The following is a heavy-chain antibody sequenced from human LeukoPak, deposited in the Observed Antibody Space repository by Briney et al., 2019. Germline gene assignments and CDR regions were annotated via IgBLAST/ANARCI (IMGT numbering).Heavy chain of an antibody. CDR1: GGSISSGGYY. V-gene: IGHV4-31*03. D-gene: IGHD3-22*01. CDR2: IYYSGST. J-gene: IGHJ4*02. CDR3: ARLYASGYYHGDY. Sequence: SQTLSLTRTVSGGSISSGGYYWSWIRQHPGKGLEWIGYIYYSGSTYYNPSLKSRVTISVDTSKNQFSLKLSSVTAADTAVYYCARLYASGYYHGDYWGQGTLVTVSS.